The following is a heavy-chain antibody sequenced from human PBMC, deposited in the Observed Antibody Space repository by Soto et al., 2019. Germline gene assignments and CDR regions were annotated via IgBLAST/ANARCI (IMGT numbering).Heavy chain of an antibody. J-gene: IGHJ4*02. CDR3: ARVTVGATGFDY. CDR2: MNPNSGNT. Sequence: ASVNVSCKSSGYTFTSYYINWVRQATGQGLEWMGWMNPNSGNTGYAQKFQGRVTMTRNTSISTAYMELSSLRSGDTAVYYCARVTVGATGFDYWGQGTLVTVSS. CDR1: GYTFTSYY. V-gene: IGHV1-8*01. D-gene: IGHD1-26*01.